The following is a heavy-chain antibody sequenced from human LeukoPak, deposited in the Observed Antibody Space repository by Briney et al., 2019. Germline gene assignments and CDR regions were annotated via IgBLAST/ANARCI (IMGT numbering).Heavy chain of an antibody. D-gene: IGHD4-17*01. CDR2: ISPTSSTI. V-gene: IGHV3-48*02. CDR1: GFTFDDYG. CDR3: ARRAYGDDSFDY. Sequence: PGGSLRLSCAASGFTFDDYGMSWVRQAPGKGLEWVSYISPTSSTIVYADSVKGRFTISRDNAKNSLYLQMNSLRDEDTAVYYCARRAYGDDSFDYWGQGTLVTVSS. J-gene: IGHJ4*02.